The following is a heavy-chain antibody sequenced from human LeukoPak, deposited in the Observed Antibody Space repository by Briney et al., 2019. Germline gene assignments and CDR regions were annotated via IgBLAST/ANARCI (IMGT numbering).Heavy chain of an antibody. CDR2: IRYDGSNK. CDR3: ARWLLFDGQNAFDI. J-gene: IGHJ3*02. Sequence: GGSLRLSCAASGFTFSSYAMHWVRQAPGKGLEWVAFIRYDGSNKYYADSVKGRFTISRDNAKNSLYLQMNSLRAEDTAVYYCARWLLFDGQNAFDIWGQGTMVTVSS. CDR1: GFTFSSYA. V-gene: IGHV3-30*04. D-gene: IGHD3/OR15-3a*01.